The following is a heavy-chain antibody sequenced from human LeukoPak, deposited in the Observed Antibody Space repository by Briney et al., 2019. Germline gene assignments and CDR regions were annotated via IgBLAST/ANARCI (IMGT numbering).Heavy chain of an antibody. Sequence: PSGTLSLTCAVSGGSISTNNWWSWVRQPPGKGLEWIGEIFHSGGTNYNPSLKSRVTISVDKSNNQFSLNLTSVTAADTAVYYCARDQNPSGSGSPLADAFDVWGQGAKVTVSS. J-gene: IGHJ3*01. V-gene: IGHV4-4*02. CDR1: GGSISTNNW. CDR2: IFHSGGT. CDR3: ARDQNPSGSGSPLADAFDV. D-gene: IGHD6-19*01.